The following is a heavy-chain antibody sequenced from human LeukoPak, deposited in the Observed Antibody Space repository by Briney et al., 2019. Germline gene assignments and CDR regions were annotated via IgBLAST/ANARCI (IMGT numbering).Heavy chain of an antibody. D-gene: IGHD3-10*01. CDR1: GFTFSSYC. CDR3: ARTPYLYFGSGSFHFDY. J-gene: IGHJ4*02. Sequence: PGGSVRLSCGASGFTFSSYCMHWGRHARGRGRVGVSRINFDGCTTNYADSVKGRFTISRDNPKNTLYVQMNRLRADDTAVSFCARTPYLYFGSGSFHFDYWGQGTLVTVS. V-gene: IGHV3-74*01. CDR2: INFDGCTT.